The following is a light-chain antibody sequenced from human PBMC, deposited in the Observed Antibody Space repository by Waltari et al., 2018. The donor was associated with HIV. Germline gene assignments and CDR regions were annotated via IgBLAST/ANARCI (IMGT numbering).Light chain of an antibody. CDR1: KLGNKY. CDR2: QDS. V-gene: IGLV3-1*01. CDR3: LAWDSSTVV. Sequence: SYELTQPPSVSVSPGQTASITCSGNKLGNKYVCWYQQKPGQSPLLVIYQDSGRPSAIPERFSASNSGNTATLTISGTQPMDEGDYYCLAWDSSTVVFGGGTRLTVL. J-gene: IGLJ2*01.